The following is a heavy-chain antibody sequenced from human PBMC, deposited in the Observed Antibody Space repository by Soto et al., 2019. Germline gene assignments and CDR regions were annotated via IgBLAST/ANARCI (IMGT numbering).Heavy chain of an antibody. J-gene: IGHJ4*02. Sequence: QVQLVQSGAEVKKPGASVKVSCKASGYSFTSYDISWVRQAPGQGLEWMGGIIPIFGTANYAQKFQGRVTITADESTSTAYMELSSLRSEDTAVYYCAREGVRGVLYYFDYWGQGTLVTVSS. CDR2: IIPIFGTA. V-gene: IGHV1-69*01. CDR3: AREGVRGVLYYFDY. D-gene: IGHD3-10*01. CDR1: GYSFTSYD.